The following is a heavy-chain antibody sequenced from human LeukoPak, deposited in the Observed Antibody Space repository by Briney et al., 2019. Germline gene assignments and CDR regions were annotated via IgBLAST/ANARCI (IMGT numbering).Heavy chain of an antibody. D-gene: IGHD2-15*01. CDR3: ARDPTPGYCSGGSCYWDY. Sequence: GGSLRLSCAASGFTVSSNYMSWVRQAPGKGLEWVSSISSSSSYIYYADSVKGRFTISRDNAKDSLYLQMNSLRAEDTAVYYCARDPTPGYCSGGSCYWDYWGQGTLVTVSS. CDR1: GFTVSSNY. J-gene: IGHJ4*02. CDR2: ISSSSSYI. V-gene: IGHV3-21*01.